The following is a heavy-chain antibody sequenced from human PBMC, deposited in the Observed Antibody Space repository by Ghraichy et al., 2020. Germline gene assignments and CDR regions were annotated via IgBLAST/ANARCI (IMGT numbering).Heavy chain of an antibody. CDR2: ISGSGGST. CDR3: VRDGRTTSSNVYFGMGV. J-gene: IGHJ6*02. CDR1: GFTFSSYA. V-gene: IGHV3-23*01. D-gene: IGHD1-1*01. Sequence: GGSLRLSCAASGFTFSSYAMSWVRQAPGKGLEWVSAISGSGGSTYYADSVKGRFIISRDNARNTLYLQMSSLRADDSAVYYCVRDGRTTSSNVYFGMGVWGQGTTVTVTS.